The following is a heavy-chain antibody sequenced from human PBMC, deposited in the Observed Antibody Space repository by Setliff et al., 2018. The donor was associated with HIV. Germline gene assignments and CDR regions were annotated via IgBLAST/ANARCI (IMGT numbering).Heavy chain of an antibody. CDR3: ARGFGTSWSLGP. CDR1: GITVSSDY. Sequence: GESLRLSCAASGITVSSDYMSWVRQAPGKGLQWVSVIYRQGTTYYADSVKGRFTISRDNSKNTLHLQMNNLRVEDTAVYYCARGFGTSWSLGPWGQGTLVTVSS. D-gene: IGHD6-13*01. V-gene: IGHV3-53*01. CDR2: IYRQGTT. J-gene: IGHJ5*02.